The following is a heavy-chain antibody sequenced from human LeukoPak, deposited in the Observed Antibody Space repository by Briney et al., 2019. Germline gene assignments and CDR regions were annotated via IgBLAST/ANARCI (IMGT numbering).Heavy chain of an antibody. CDR1: GFTFSSYA. J-gene: IGHJ6*02. CDR3: AETRGAMAPVEERSMDV. V-gene: IGHV3-30*04. D-gene: IGHD5-18*01. Sequence: GGSLRLSCAASGFTFSSYAMHWVRQAPGKGLEWVAVISYDGSNKYYADSVKGRFTISRDNSKNTLYLQMNSLRAEDTAVYYCAETRGAMAPVEERSMDVWGQGTTVTVSS. CDR2: ISYDGSNK.